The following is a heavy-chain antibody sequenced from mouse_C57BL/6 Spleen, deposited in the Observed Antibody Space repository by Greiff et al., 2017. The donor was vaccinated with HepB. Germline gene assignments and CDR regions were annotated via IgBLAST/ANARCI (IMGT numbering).Heavy chain of an antibody. CDR2: IHPSDSDT. J-gene: IGHJ3*01. Sequence: VQLQQPGAELVKPGASVKVSCKASGYTFTSYWMHWVKQRPGQGLEWIGRIHPSDSDTNYNQKFKGKATMTVDKSYSTAYMQLSSLTSEDSAVYYCANRGDFDGYYSWFAYWGQGTLVTVSA. CDR1: GYTFTSYW. V-gene: IGHV1-74*01. CDR3: ANRGDFDGYYSWFAY. D-gene: IGHD2-3*01.